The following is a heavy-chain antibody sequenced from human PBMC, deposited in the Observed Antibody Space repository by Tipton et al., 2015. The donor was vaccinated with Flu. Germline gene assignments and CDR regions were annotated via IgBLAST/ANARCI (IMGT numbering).Heavy chain of an antibody. CDR2: INPDGSST. D-gene: IGHD5-12*01. Sequence: SLRLSCAASGFIFSSYWMHWVRQAPGKGLVWVSRINPDGSSTSYADSVKGRFTISRDNAMNTLYLQMNSLRAEDTAVYYCARATFFDVDLEFFYSDYWGRGTLVTVSS. CDR3: ARATFFDVDLEFFYSDY. J-gene: IGHJ4*02. CDR1: GFIFSSYW. V-gene: IGHV3-74*01.